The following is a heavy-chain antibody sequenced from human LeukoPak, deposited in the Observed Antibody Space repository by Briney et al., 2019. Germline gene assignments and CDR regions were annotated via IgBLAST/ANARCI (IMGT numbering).Heavy chain of an antibody. CDR1: GFTFSSYG. CDR3: ARDLHYYGSGSYYNAYFDY. D-gene: IGHD3-10*01. V-gene: IGHV3-20*04. CDR2: INWNGGST. J-gene: IGHJ4*02. Sequence: GGSLRLSCAASGFTFSSYGMSWVRQAPGKGLEWVSGINWNGGSTGYADSVKGRFTISRDNAKNSLYLQMNSLRAEDTALYYCARDLHYYGSGSYYNAYFDYWGQGTLVTVSS.